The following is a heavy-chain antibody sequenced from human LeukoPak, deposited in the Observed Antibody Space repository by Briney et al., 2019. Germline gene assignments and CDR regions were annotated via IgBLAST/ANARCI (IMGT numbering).Heavy chain of an antibody. Sequence: GGSLRLSCAASGFTFSSHSMNWVRQAPGKGLEWVSSISSSSYYIHYADSVRGRFTISRDDAKNSLYLQMNNLRAEDTAVYYCARAGLYQLLWAFDYWGQGNLVTVSS. J-gene: IGHJ4*02. CDR3: ARAGLYQLLWAFDY. CDR1: GFTFSSHS. D-gene: IGHD2-2*01. V-gene: IGHV3-21*01. CDR2: ISSSSYYI.